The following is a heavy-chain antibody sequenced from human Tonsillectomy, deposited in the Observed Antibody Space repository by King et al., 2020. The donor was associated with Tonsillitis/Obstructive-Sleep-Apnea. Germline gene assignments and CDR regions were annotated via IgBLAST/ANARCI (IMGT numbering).Heavy chain of an antibody. CDR2: ISYDGNNK. CDR3: ARVATLGWMDV. J-gene: IGHJ6*04. CDR1: GFTFSSYA. V-gene: IGHV3-30*04. D-gene: IGHD1-26*01. Sequence: VQLVESGGGVVQPGRSLRLSCAASGFTFSSYAMHWVRQAPGKGLEWVAVISYDGNNKYYADSVKVRLTISRDISKNTLYLQMNSLRAEDTAVYYCARVATLGWMDVWGKGTTVTVSS.